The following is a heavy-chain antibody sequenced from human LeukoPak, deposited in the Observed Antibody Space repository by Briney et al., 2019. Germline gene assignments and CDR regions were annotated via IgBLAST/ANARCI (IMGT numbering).Heavy chain of an antibody. CDR3: ARVPLVNVPIDN. V-gene: IGHV4-34*01. J-gene: IGHJ4*02. Sequence: GSLRLSCAASGFTFSNAWMSWVRQAPGKGLEWIGDINHSGNTNYNPSLKSRVTISVDTSKNQISLKLSSVTAADTAVYYCARVPLVNVPIDNWGQGTLVTVSS. CDR1: GFTFSNAW. CDR2: INHSGNT. D-gene: IGHD1-1*01.